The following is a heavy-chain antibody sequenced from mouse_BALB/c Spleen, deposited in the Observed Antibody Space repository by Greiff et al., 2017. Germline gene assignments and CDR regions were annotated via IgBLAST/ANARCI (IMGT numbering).Heavy chain of an antibody. Sequence: EVKLVESGGGLVQPGGSLRLSCATSGFTFTDYYMSWVRQPPGKALEWLGFIRNKANGYTTEYSASVKGRFTISRDNSQSILYLQMNTLRAEDSATYYCARDGYDDELRPWFAYWGQGTLVTVSA. CDR3: ARDGYDDELRPWFAY. V-gene: IGHV7-3*02. J-gene: IGHJ3*01. CDR2: IRNKANGYTT. D-gene: IGHD2-2*01. CDR1: GFTFTDYY.